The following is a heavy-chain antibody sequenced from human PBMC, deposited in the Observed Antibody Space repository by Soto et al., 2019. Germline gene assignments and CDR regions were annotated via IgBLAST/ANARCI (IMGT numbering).Heavy chain of an antibody. D-gene: IGHD6-19*01. Sequence: EVQLVESGGGLVQPGGSLRLSCAASGFTFSSYSKNWVRQAPGKGLEWVSYISSSSSTIYYADSVKGRFTISRDNAKNSLYLEMNSLRAEDTAVYYCARRGTYSSGWYLEYFQHWGQGSLVTVSS. J-gene: IGHJ1*01. V-gene: IGHV3-48*01. CDR2: ISSSSSTI. CDR1: GFTFSSYS. CDR3: ARRGTYSSGWYLEYFQH.